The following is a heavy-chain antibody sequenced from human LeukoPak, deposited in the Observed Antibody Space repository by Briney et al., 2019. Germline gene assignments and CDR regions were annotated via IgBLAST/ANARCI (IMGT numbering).Heavy chain of an antibody. Sequence: PGGSLRPSCPGSGFTLGVFVMSWVRQAPGKGRGWVGFIRSKAYGGTIEYAASVKGRFTISRDDSKTIAYLQMNSLKTEDTAVYYCATDRRRDGYSSDYWGQGTLVTVSS. CDR2: IRSKAYGGTI. CDR3: ATDRRRDGYSSDY. CDR1: GFTLGVFV. J-gene: IGHJ4*02. V-gene: IGHV3-49*04. D-gene: IGHD5-24*01.